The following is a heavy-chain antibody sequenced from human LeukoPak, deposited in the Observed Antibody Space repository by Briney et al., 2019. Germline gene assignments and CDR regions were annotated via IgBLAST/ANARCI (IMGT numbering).Heavy chain of an antibody. Sequence: SETLSLTCAVYGGSFSGYYWSWIRQPPGKGLERIGEINHSGSTNYNPSLKSRVTISVDTSKNQFSLTLSSVPAAETAVYYCARKWELSSSYFDYWGQGTLVTVSS. CDR1: GGSFSGYY. D-gene: IGHD1-26*01. CDR3: ARKWELSSSYFDY. CDR2: INHSGST. J-gene: IGHJ4*02. V-gene: IGHV4-34*01.